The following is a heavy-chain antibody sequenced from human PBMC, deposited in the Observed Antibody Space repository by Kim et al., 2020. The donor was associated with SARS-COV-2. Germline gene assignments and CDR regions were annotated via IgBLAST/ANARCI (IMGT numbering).Heavy chain of an antibody. CDR1: GFTFSGSA. CDR2: ISSKANGYAK. Sequence: GGSLRLSCAASGFTFSGSALHWVRQASGKGLEWVGRISSKANGYAKAYAASLKARITISRDNSKNTAYLQMNSLKTEDTAVYYCTSVPGTTLAFWDAFVIWGQGTMVTVSP. J-gene: IGHJ3*02. V-gene: IGHV3-73*01. D-gene: IGHD1-1*01. CDR3: TSVPGTTLAFWDAFVI.